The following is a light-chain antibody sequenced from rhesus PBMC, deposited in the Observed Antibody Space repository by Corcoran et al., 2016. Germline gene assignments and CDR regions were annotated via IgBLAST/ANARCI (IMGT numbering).Light chain of an antibody. Sequence: QTALPQPRSVSGSPGQSVTISCTGPSSDIGLYKYVSWYQQDPGTAPKLMIYEVIERPSGVSDRFSGSKSGNTASLTISGLQAEDEADYFCSSYFGSHIYVFGSGTRLTVL. CDR2: EVI. V-gene: IGLV2-32*02. CDR1: SSDIGLYKY. J-gene: IGLJ1*01. CDR3: SSYFGSHIYV.